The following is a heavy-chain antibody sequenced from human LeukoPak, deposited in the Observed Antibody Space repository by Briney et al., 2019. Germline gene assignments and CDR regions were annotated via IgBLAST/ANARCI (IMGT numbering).Heavy chain of an antibody. CDR3: ARTILPALDY. D-gene: IGHD2-2*01. CDR2: IDYGGSYK. CDR1: GFTFSTYG. J-gene: IGHJ4*02. V-gene: IGHV3-30*19. Sequence: PGGSLRLSCAASGFTFSTYGMHWVRQAPGKGLEWVAFIDYGGSYKYYADSAKGRFTISRDNSRNTLYLQMNSLRVEDMAVYYCARTILPALDYWGQGTLVTVSS.